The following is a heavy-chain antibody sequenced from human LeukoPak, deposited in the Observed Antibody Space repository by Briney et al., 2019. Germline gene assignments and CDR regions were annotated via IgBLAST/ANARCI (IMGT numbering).Heavy chain of an antibody. D-gene: IGHD3/OR15-3a*01. J-gene: IGHJ5*02. CDR1: GGFISSSSFY. V-gene: IGHV4-39*02. CDR2: IYYSGST. Sequence: SETLSLTCTVSGGFISSSSFYWGWIRQSPGKGLEWIGSIYYSGSTYYNPSLKSRLTISVDTANNTISLRLTSVTAADTAIYYCARLDCYDVVGCYNHWGRGTQVTVS. CDR3: ARLDCYDVVGCYNH.